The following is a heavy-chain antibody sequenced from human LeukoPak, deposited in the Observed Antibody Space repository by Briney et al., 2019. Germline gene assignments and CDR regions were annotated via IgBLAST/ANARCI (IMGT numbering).Heavy chain of an antibody. CDR3: AKQQSGSYSEGFDY. Sequence: GGSLRLSCAASGFSFSSFAMSWVRQAPGKGLEWVSGITYSDVRTYYADSMKGRFTISRDNSKNTLYLQMNSLRADDTAIYYCAKQQSGSYSEGFDYWGQGTLVTVSS. CDR1: GFSFSSFA. J-gene: IGHJ4*02. D-gene: IGHD1-26*01. CDR2: ITYSDVRT. V-gene: IGHV3-23*01.